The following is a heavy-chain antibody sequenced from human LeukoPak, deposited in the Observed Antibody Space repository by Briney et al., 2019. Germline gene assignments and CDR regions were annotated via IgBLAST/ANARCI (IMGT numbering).Heavy chain of an antibody. CDR1: GFTFSDYY. Sequence: GGSLRLSCAASGFTFSDYYMSWIRQAPGKGLEWVSYISSSGSTIYYADSVKGRFTISRDNAMNSLYLQMNSLRAEDTAVYYCARGPRYCSGGSCYRYGMDVWGQGTTVTVSS. J-gene: IGHJ6*02. D-gene: IGHD2-15*01. CDR2: ISSSGSTI. CDR3: ARGPRYCSGGSCYRYGMDV. V-gene: IGHV3-11*01.